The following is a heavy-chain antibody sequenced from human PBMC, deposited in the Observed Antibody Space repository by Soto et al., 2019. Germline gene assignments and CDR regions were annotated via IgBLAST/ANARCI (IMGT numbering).Heavy chain of an antibody. Sequence: GSCPTLLNPTHTLTLTCTFSGFSLSPNGICLSLIRQPPGKALEWLARIDWDDDKYYSTSLKTRLTISKDTSKNQVVLTMTNMDPVDTATYYCARHYSSGWYSYWGQGTLVTVSS. CDR2: IDWDDDK. CDR1: GFSLSPNGIC. V-gene: IGHV2-70*11. CDR3: ARHYSSGWYSY. J-gene: IGHJ4*02. D-gene: IGHD6-19*01.